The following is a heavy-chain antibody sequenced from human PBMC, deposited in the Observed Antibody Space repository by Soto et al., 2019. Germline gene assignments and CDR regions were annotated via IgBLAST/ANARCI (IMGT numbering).Heavy chain of an antibody. D-gene: IGHD6-19*01. CDR1: GYNFSSYW. V-gene: IGHV5-51*01. CDR2: IYPGDSDT. Sequence: GGALKISCKGSGYNFSSYWVGWVRQMPGKSPEGMGIIYPGDSDTRYSPSFQGQVTISADKSISTAYLQWSSLKASDTAMYYCARRVYSSGWYAPDGAFDIWGQGTMVTVSS. CDR3: ARRVYSSGWYAPDGAFDI. J-gene: IGHJ3*02.